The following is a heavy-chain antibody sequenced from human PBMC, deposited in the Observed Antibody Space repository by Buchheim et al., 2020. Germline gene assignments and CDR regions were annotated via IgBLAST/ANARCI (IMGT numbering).Heavy chain of an antibody. CDR1: GFTFSRYG. J-gene: IGHJ4*02. CDR3: AKDRDYSRPPYGFDY. Sequence: EVQLLESGGGSLQPGRSLRLSCAASGFTFSRYGMSWVRQAPGKGLEWVSRISESGGNTYYADSVKGRFTISRDNSKNTQYLQMNSLRVEDTAVYYCAKDRDYSRPPYGFDYWGQGTL. CDR2: ISESGGNT. V-gene: IGHV3-23*01. D-gene: IGHD6-13*01.